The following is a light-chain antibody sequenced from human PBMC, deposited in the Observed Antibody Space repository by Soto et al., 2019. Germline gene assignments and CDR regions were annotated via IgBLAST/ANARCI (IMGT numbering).Light chain of an antibody. CDR3: ASWDDSLSGYV. CDR1: TSNILRNY. V-gene: IGLV1-47*01. J-gene: IGLJ1*01. Sequence: VLTQPPSASGNPGQRLTISCSGSTSNILRNYVYWYRQFPGTAPRLLISMNDQRPSGVPDRFSGSKSGTSASLAISGLRSEDEADYYCASWDDSLSGYVFGTGTKLTVL. CDR2: MND.